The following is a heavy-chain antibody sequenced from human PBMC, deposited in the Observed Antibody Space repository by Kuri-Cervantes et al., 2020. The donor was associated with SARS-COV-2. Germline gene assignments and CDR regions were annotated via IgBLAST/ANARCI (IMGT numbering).Heavy chain of an antibody. CDR2: ISAYNGNT. CDR3: ARVIIAVAGTDAFDI. Sequence: ASVKVSCKPSGYPFTGYYIHWVRQAPGQGLEWMGWISAYNGNTNYAQKLQGRVTMTTDTSASTAYMELRSLRSDDTAVYYCARVIIAVAGTDAFDIWGQGTMVTVSS. J-gene: IGHJ3*02. D-gene: IGHD6-19*01. V-gene: IGHV1-18*04. CDR1: GYPFTGYY.